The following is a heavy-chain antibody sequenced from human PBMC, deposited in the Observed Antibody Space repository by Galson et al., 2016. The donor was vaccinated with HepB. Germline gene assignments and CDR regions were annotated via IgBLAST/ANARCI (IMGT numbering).Heavy chain of an antibody. CDR3: ARNWAPTHRWTQGRGEDHYYIMDY. CDR2: IKPDSGVA. D-gene: IGHD3-10*01. V-gene: IGHV1-2*06. CDR1: GYTFTAYY. Sequence: SVKVSCKASGYTFTAYYVHWVRQAPGQGLEYMGRIKPDSGVAKHAQKFQGRVTLTRDTSINTAYMELSRLRSDDTAVYYCARNWAPTHRWTQGRGEDHYYIMDYWGQGALVSVSS. J-gene: IGHJ4*02.